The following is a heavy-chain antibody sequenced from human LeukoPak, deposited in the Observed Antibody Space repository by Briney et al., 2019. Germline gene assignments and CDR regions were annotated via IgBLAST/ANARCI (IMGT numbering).Heavy chain of an antibody. J-gene: IGHJ4*02. CDR1: GDSFTKYY. D-gene: IGHD2-15*01. CDR2: INPNDGST. V-gene: IGHV1-46*01. Sequence: ASVKVSCKASGDSFTKYYMHWVRQAPGQGLEWMGIINPNDGSTTYTQKFQGRVTMTTDTSTSTVNMELSSLRSEDTAVYYCAPSVHSGGSYYFDYWGQGTLVTISS. CDR3: APSVHSGGSYYFDY.